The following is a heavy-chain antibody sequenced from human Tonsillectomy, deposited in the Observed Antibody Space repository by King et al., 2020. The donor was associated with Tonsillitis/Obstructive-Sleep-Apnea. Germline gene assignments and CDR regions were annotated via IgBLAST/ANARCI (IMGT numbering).Heavy chain of an antibody. CDR3: AKDTRWLAGFHY. V-gene: IGHV3-43*02. CDR1: GFTFDDYA. CDR2: ISGDGGST. D-gene: IGHD5-24*01. J-gene: IGHJ4*02. Sequence: VQLVESGGGVVQPGGSLRLSCAASGFTFDDYAMHWVRQVPGKGLEWVSLISGDGGSTYYADSVKGRFTVSRDNSKNSLYLQMNSLRTEDTALYYCAKDTRWLAGFHYWGQGTLVTVSS.